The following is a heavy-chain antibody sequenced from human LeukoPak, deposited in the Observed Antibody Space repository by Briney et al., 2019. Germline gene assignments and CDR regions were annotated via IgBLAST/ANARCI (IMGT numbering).Heavy chain of an antibody. CDR1: GGSISSYY. J-gene: IGHJ4*02. Sequence: TSETLSLTRTVSGGSISSYYWSWIRQPPGKGLEWIGYIYYSGSTNYNPSLKSRVTISVDTSKNQFSLKLSSVTAADTAVYYCAREGGYYYDSSGYLDYWGQGTLVTVSS. CDR2: IYYSGST. D-gene: IGHD3-22*01. CDR3: AREGGYYYDSSGYLDY. V-gene: IGHV4-59*01.